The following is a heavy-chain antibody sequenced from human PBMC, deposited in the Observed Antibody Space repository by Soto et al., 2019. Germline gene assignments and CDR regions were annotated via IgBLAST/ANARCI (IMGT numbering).Heavy chain of an antibody. Sequence: GGSQILSCAASGFTVSSNYMSWVRQAPGKGLEWVSVIYSGGSTYYADSVKGRFTISRHNSKNTLYLQMDSLRAEDTAVYYCVSGSRYCSGGSCYSQDYWGQGTLVTVSS. CDR3: VSGSRYCSGGSCYSQDY. V-gene: IGHV3-53*04. D-gene: IGHD2-15*01. J-gene: IGHJ4*02. CDR2: IYSGGST. CDR1: GFTVSSNY.